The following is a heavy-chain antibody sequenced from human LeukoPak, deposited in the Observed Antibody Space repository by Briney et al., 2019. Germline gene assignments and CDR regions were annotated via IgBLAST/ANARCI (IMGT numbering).Heavy chain of an antibody. J-gene: IGHJ4*02. CDR1: GFPFISYS. V-gene: IGHV3-48*01. CDR3: VRVKGTYFDF. CDR2: ISASGSNI. Sequence: PGGSLRLSCAASGFPFISYSMNWVRQAPGKGLEWVSYISASGSNIYYLDSVKGRFTASRDNAMNSLFLQMDRPRAEDTAVYYCVRVKGTYFDFWGQGTLVTVSS. D-gene: IGHD1-1*01.